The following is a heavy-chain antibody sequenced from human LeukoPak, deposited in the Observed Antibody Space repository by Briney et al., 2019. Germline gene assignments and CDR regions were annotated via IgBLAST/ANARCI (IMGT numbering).Heavy chain of an antibody. D-gene: IGHD3-10*01. CDR2: IYSSGNT. V-gene: IGHV4-39*07. Sequence: PSETLSLTCSVSGVSISGGSNYWGWIRQPPGKTLEWIGSIYSSGNTYYNPSLKSRVIILVDTAKNHFSLNLTSVTAADTAVYYCARSDGYGLVGIWGQGTMVTVSS. CDR1: GVSISGGSNY. CDR3: ARSDGYGLVGI. J-gene: IGHJ3*02.